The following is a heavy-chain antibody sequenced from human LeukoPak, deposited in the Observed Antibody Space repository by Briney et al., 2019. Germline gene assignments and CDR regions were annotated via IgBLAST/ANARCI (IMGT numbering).Heavy chain of an antibody. Sequence: SETLSLTCTVSDGSISSYYWSLIRQPPGKGLEWIGEINHSGSTNYNPSLKSRVTISVDTSKNLFSLKLSSVTAADTAVYYCARGARPITMIVVVRGGGYFDYWGQGTLVTVSS. CDR1: DGSISSYY. CDR3: ARGARPITMIVVVRGGGYFDY. V-gene: IGHV4-34*01. J-gene: IGHJ4*02. D-gene: IGHD3-22*01. CDR2: INHSGST.